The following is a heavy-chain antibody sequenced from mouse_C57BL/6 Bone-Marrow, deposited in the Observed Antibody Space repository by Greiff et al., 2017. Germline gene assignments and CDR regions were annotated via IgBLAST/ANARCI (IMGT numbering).Heavy chain of an antibody. V-gene: IGHV14-4*01. J-gene: IGHJ1*03. CDR3: ARDYGSSYWYFDV. CDR2: IDPENGDT. Sequence: EVQLQESGAELVRPGASVKLSCTASGFNIKDDYMHWVKQRPEQGLEWIGWIDPENGDTEYASKFQGKATITADTSSNTAYMELHSLTSEDSAVYFCARDYGSSYWYFDVWGTGTTVTVSS. D-gene: IGHD1-1*01. CDR1: GFNIKDDY.